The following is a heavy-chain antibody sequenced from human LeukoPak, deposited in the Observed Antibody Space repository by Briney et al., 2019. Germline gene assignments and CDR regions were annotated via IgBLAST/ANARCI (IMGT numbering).Heavy chain of an antibody. Sequence: QPGGSLRLSCAASGFTLSSYAMSWVRQAPGKRLERVSAISGSGGSTYYADSVKGRFTISRDNSKNTLYLQMNSLRAEDTAVYYCATGYSSSWYSYYYYYGMDVWGQGATVTVSS. CDR2: ISGSGGST. V-gene: IGHV3-23*01. CDR3: ATGYSSSWYSYYYYYGMDV. CDR1: GFTLSSYA. D-gene: IGHD6-13*01. J-gene: IGHJ6*02.